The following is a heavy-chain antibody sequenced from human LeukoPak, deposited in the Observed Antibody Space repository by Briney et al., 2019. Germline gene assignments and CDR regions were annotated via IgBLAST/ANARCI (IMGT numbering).Heavy chain of an antibody. Sequence: ASVKVSCKASGYTFTSYYMHWVRQAPGQGLEWMGIINPSGGSTSYAQKFQGRVTMTRDMSTSTVYMELSSLRSEDTAVYYCARGYYGSGSRTKYFDYWGQGTLVTVSS. V-gene: IGHV1-46*01. J-gene: IGHJ4*02. CDR1: GYTFTSYY. CDR3: ARGYYGSGSRTKYFDY. CDR2: INPSGGST. D-gene: IGHD3-10*01.